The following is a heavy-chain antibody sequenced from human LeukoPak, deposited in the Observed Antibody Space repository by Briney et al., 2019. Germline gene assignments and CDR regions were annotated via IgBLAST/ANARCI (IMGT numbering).Heavy chain of an antibody. J-gene: IGHJ3*02. CDR1: GGSFSGYY. V-gene: IGHV4-34*01. D-gene: IGHD3-22*01. Sequence: SETLSLTCAVYGGSFSGYYWSWIRQPPGKGLEWIGKINHSGSTNYNPSLKSRVTISVDTSKNQFSLKLSSVTAADTAVYYCARGGHYYDSSGYYRDAFDIWGQGTMVTVSS. CDR3: ARGGHYYDSSGYYRDAFDI. CDR2: INHSGST.